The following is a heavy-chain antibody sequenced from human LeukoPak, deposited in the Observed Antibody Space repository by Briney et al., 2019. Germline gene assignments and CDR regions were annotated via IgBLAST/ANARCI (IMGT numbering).Heavy chain of an antibody. Sequence: GGSLRLSCAASGSTFSSYAMSWVRQAPGKGLEWVSAISGSGGSTYYADSVKGRFTISRDNSKNTLYLQMNSLRAEDTAVYYCTTLWFGEYTFGYWGQGALVTVSS. V-gene: IGHV3-23*01. D-gene: IGHD3-10*01. J-gene: IGHJ4*02. CDR1: GSTFSSYA. CDR2: ISGSGGST. CDR3: TTLWFGEYTFGY.